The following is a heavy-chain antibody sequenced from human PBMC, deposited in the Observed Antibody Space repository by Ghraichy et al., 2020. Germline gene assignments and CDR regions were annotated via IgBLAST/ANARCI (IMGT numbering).Heavy chain of an antibody. D-gene: IGHD6-6*01. J-gene: IGHJ4*02. CDR2: ISGDGGST. V-gene: IGHV3-43*02. CDR1: GFTFDDFA. Sequence: GGSLRLSCAASGFTFDDFAIHWVRQAPGKGLEWVSLISGDGGSTYYGDSVKGRFTISRDNSKYSLFLQMNSLRTEDTALYYCAKDREYSSSLDYWGQGTLVIVP. CDR3: AKDREYSSSLDY.